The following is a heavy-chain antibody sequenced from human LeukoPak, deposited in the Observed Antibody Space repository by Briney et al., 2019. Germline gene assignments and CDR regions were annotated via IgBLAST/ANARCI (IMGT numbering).Heavy chain of an antibody. V-gene: IGHV3-33*03. Sequence: GRSLRLSCASPGFTFSTDGMHWVRQAPGRGLEWVAIIWSDASEKYYGDSVKGRFTISRDNSNNTVSLQMNSLRAEDTAVYYCARRGSGTYNFDSWGQGTLVTVSS. J-gene: IGHJ4*02. CDR1: GFTFSTDG. D-gene: IGHD1-26*01. CDR2: IWSDASEK. CDR3: ARRGSGTYNFDS.